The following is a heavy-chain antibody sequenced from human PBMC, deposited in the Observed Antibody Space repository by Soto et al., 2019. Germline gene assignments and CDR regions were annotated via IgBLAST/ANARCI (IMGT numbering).Heavy chain of an antibody. D-gene: IGHD1-26*01. Sequence: QVQLVQSGAEVKQPGASVRVSCKASGDTHPIYFIHWLRQAPGQGLEWMGWINSVSGGANYAPRFQCRVAMTRDRSSATAFMELSRLRSDDAAVYYCARGGSYYAHWGQGTLVSVAS. CDR1: GDTHPIYF. CDR2: INSVSGGA. CDR3: ARGGSYYAH. V-gene: IGHV1-2*02. J-gene: IGHJ4*02.